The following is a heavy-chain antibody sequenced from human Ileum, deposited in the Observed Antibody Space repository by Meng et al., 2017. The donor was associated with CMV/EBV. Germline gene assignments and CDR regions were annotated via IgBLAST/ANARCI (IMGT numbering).Heavy chain of an antibody. V-gene: IGHV4-39*07. Sequence: LPRHESGPVLGKPLETLSLTCSVSGCSITTNKDYWGWIRQPPGKGLEWIGSIFYSGSTYYKPSLKSRVTISRDTSKNQFSLKLTSVTAADTAVYFCARDLVGFLEGFDPWGQGTLVTVSS. CDR1: GCSITTNKDY. CDR3: ARDLVGFLEGFDP. D-gene: IGHD3-3*01. CDR2: IFYSGST. J-gene: IGHJ5*02.